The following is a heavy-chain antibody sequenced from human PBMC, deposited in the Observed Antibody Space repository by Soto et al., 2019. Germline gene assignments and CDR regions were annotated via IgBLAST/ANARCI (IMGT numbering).Heavy chain of an antibody. CDR1: GGSIISGDYY. D-gene: IGHD6-13*01. J-gene: IGHJ6*02. Sequence: SETLSLTCTVSGGSIISGDYYWSWIRQPPGKGLEWIGYIYYSGDTSYNPSLKSRVTISIDTSKNQFSLKLSSVTAADTAVYYCARGGSYSSSWGYYYYGMDVWGQGTTVTVSS. V-gene: IGHV4-61*08. CDR3: ARGGSYSSSWGYYYYGMDV. CDR2: IYYSGDT.